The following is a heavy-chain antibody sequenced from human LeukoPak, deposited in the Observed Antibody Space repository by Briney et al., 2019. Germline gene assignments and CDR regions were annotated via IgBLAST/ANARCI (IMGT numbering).Heavy chain of an antibody. J-gene: IGHJ2*01. CDR3: ARRLVVPAAKPGWYFDL. V-gene: IGHV4-59*08. CDR2: IYYSGST. Sequence: SETLSLTCTVSGGSISSYSWSWIRQPPGKGLEWIGYIYYSGSTNYNPSLKSRVTISVDTSKNQFSLKLSSVTAADTAVYYCARRLVVPAAKPGWYFDLWGRGTLVTVSS. D-gene: IGHD2-2*01. CDR1: GGSISSYS.